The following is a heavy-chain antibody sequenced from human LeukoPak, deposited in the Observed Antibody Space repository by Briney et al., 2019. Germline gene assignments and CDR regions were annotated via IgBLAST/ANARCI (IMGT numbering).Heavy chain of an antibody. J-gene: IGHJ4*02. V-gene: IGHV3-48*04. CDR3: ARLATYGDGGGY. CDR1: GFTFSSYG. D-gene: IGHD4-17*01. CDR2: ISSSGSTI. Sequence: PGGSLRLSCAASGFTFSSYGMHWVRQAPGKGLEWVSYISSSGSTIYYADSVKGRFTISRDNAKNSLYLQMNSLRAEDTAVYYCARLATYGDGGGYWGQGTLVTVSS.